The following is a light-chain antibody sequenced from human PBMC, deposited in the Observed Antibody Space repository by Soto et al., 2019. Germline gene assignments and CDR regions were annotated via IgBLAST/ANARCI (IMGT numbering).Light chain of an antibody. CDR2: EVS. J-gene: IGLJ3*02. Sequence: QSVLTQPASVSGSPGQSITISCTGTATDVGSYNYVSWYQQHPNKAPKLMIYEVSNRPSGISNRFFGSKSGNTASLTISGLQAEDEADYYCSSFTSSLTGVFGGGTKVTVL. CDR3: SSFTSSLTGV. CDR1: ATDVGSYNY. V-gene: IGLV2-14*01.